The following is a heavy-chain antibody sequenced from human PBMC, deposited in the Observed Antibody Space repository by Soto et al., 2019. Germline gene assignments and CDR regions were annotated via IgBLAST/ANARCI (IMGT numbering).Heavy chain of an antibody. CDR2: IRSTAQNSAT. Sequence: EVQLVESGGGLVQPGGSLKLSCAASGFTFSVSAIHWVRQAPGRGLEWVGRIRSTAQNSATGYVASVRGRFTISRDDSKNTAYLQMNSLKTDDTAVYYCTVVGATSDAFRYWGQGSLVTVSS. D-gene: IGHD1-26*01. V-gene: IGHV3-73*02. CDR3: TVVGATSDAFRY. CDR1: GFTFSVSA. J-gene: IGHJ4*02.